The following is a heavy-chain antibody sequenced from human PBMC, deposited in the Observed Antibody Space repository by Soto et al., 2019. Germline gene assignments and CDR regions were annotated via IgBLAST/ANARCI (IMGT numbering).Heavy chain of an antibody. CDR3: ARGISCGGSCYYFDY. Sequence: SVTLSLTWAVSGGSIISGGYCWSWIRQPPGKGLEWIGYIYHSGSTYYNPSLKSRVTISVDRSKNQFSLKLSSVTAADTAVYYCARGISCGGSCYYFDYWGQGTLVTVSS. V-gene: IGHV4-30-2*01. CDR1: GGSIISGGYC. D-gene: IGHD2-15*01. CDR2: IYHSGST. J-gene: IGHJ4*02.